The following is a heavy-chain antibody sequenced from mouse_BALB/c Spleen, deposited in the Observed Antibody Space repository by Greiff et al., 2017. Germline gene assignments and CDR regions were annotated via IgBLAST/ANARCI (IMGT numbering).Heavy chain of an antibody. V-gene: IGHV5-12-1*01. CDR1: GFAFSSYD. D-gene: IGHD6-1*01. J-gene: IGHJ3*01. CDR3: ARYLPPGAWFAY. Sequence: EVQRVESGGGLVKPGGSLKLSCAASGFAFSSYDMSWVRQTPEKRLEWVAYISSGGGSTYYPDTVKGRFTISGDNAKNTLYLQMSSLKSEDTAMYYCARYLPPGAWFAYWGQGTLVTVSA. CDR2: ISSGGGST.